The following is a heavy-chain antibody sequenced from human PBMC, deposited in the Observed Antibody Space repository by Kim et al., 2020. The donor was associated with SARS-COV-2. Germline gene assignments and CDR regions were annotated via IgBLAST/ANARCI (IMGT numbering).Heavy chain of an antibody. CDR1: GGSISSYY. J-gene: IGHJ4*02. V-gene: IGHV4-59*01. CDR2: IYYSGST. D-gene: IGHD3-3*01. CDR3: ARGTIAFGVVYHFDY. Sequence: SETLSLTCTVSGGSISSYYWSWIRQPPGKGLEWIGYIYYSGSTNYNPSLKSRVTISVDTSKNQFSLKLSSVTAADTAVYYCARGTIAFGVVYHFDYWGQGTLVTVSS.